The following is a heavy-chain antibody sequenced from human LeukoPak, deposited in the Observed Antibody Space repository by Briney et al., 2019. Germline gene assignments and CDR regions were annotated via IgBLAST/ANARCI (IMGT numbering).Heavy chain of an antibody. CDR3: ARGSTGYSYGSRRYFDY. CDR2: INHSGST. Sequence: SETLSLTCAVYGGSFSGYYWSWIRQPPGKGLEWIGEINHSGSTNYNPSLKSRVTISVDTSKNQFSLKLSSVTAADTAVYYCARGSTGYSYGSRRYFDYWGQGTLVTVSS. J-gene: IGHJ4*02. V-gene: IGHV4-34*01. D-gene: IGHD5-18*01. CDR1: GGSFSGYY.